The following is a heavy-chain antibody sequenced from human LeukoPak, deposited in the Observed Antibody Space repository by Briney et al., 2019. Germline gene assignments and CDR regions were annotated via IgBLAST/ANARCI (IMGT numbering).Heavy chain of an antibody. Sequence: PGGSLRLSCAASGFTFDDYAMNWVRQVPGRGLEWVSGINWNGRITEYADSVKDRFTISRRNTKNSLYLYMNNLGGEDTALYFCARGSVQLWLRDTYYYMDVWGKGTTVTVSS. V-gene: IGHV3-20*04. D-gene: IGHD5-18*01. CDR2: INWNGRIT. CDR1: GFTFDDYA. CDR3: ARGSVQLWLRDTYYYMDV. J-gene: IGHJ6*03.